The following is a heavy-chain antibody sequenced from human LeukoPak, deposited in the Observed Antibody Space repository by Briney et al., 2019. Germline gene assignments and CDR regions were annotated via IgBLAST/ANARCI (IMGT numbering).Heavy chain of an antibody. CDR3: ARGSPQWSIRTTFDY. CDR2: IIPIFGTA. D-gene: IGHD2-15*01. Sequence: ASVKVSCKASGGTFSSYAISWVRQAPGQGLEWMGRIIPIFGTANYAQKFQGRVTITTDESTSTAYMELSSLRSEDTAVYYCARGSPQWSIRTTFDYWGQGTLVTASS. J-gene: IGHJ4*02. V-gene: IGHV1-69*05. CDR1: GGTFSSYA.